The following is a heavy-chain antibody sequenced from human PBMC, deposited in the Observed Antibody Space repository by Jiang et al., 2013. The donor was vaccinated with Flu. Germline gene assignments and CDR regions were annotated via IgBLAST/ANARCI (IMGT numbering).Heavy chain of an antibody. J-gene: IGHJ3*02. CDR1: GFTFSKNW. CDR2: INSDGSAT. Sequence: GLVQPGGSLRLSCAASGFTFSKNWMHWVRQAPGKGLVCVSRINSDGSATTYAESVKGRFTISRDNAKNTLYLQMNSLRPEDTAVYYCARGMAVAGRSAFDIWGQGTMVTVSS. CDR3: ARGMAVAGRSAFDI. D-gene: IGHD6-19*01. V-gene: IGHV3-74*01.